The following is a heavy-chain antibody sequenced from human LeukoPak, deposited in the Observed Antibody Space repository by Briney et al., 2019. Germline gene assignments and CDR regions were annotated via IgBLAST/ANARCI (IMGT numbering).Heavy chain of an antibody. CDR2: INPDGSII. CDR1: GFTFSGYW. J-gene: IGHJ4*02. V-gene: IGHV3-74*01. CDR3: VRDNYGVDY. D-gene: IGHD3-10*01. Sequence: GGSLRLSCVASGFTFSGYWMHWVRQAPGKGLVWVSRINPDGSIINYADSVKGRFTISRDNAKNTLYLQMNSLRAEDTAVYYCVRDNYGVDYWGQGTLVTVSS.